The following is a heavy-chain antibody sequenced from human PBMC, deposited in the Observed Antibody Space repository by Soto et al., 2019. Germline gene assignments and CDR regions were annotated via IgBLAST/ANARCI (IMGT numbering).Heavy chain of an antibody. Sequence: ASVKVSCKASGYTFTGYYMHWVRQAPGQGLEWMGWINPNSGGTNYAQKFQGWVTMTRDTSISTAYMELSRLRSDDTAVYYCARGPYMVRGVRPPSYYYYCGMDVWGQGTTVTVSS. V-gene: IGHV1-2*04. CDR3: ARGPYMVRGVRPPSYYYYCGMDV. CDR1: GYTFTGYY. D-gene: IGHD3-10*01. CDR2: INPNSGGT. J-gene: IGHJ6*02.